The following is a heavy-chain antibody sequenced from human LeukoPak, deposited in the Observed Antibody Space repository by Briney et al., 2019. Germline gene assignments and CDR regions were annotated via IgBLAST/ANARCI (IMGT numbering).Heavy chain of an antibody. D-gene: IGHD3-22*01. Sequence: PGGSLRLSCAASGFTFSSYAMHWVRQAPGKGLEWIGNVYYSGSTDSNPSLKSRVTMSVDTSKNQFSMKLSSVTAADTAVYYCARGGTPITMIVVESNWFDPWGQGTRVTVSS. CDR1: GFTFSSYA. J-gene: IGHJ5*02. CDR3: ARGGTPITMIVVESNWFDP. V-gene: IGHV4-59*01. CDR2: VYYSGST.